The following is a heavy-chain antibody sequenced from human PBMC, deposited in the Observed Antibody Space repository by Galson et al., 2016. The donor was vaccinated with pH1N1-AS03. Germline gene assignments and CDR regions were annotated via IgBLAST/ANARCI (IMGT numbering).Heavy chain of an antibody. CDR3: ARAPVVAGAPDYNYGMDV. V-gene: IGHV3-7*01. D-gene: IGHD2-2*01. J-gene: IGHJ6*02. CDR1: GFTFSTNW. CDR2: INQDGSKQ. Sequence: SLRLSCAASGFTFSTNWMSWVRQAPGKGLEWVANINQDGSKQYYVDSVKGRFTISRDNAKKSLYLQMNSLRAEDTAVYYCARAPVVAGAPDYNYGMDVWGQGTTVTV.